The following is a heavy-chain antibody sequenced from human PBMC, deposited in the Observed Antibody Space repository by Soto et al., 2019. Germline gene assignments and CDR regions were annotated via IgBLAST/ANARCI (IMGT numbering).Heavy chain of an antibody. D-gene: IGHD3-3*01. J-gene: IGHJ6*02. CDR2: ISYDGSNK. V-gene: IGHV3-30*18. Sequence: GGSLRLSCAASGFTFSSYGMHWVRQAPGKGLEWVAVISYDGSNKYYADSVKGRFTISRDNSKNTLYLQMNSLRAEDTAVYYCAKDRGGFLEWIYPIRYYYYGMDVWGQGTTVTVSS. CDR1: GFTFSSYG. CDR3: AKDRGGFLEWIYPIRYYYYGMDV.